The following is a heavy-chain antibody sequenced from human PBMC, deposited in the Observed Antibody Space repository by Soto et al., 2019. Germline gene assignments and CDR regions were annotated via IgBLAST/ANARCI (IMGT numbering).Heavy chain of an antibody. V-gene: IGHV4-59*01. CDR1: GGSISSYY. J-gene: IGHJ6*02. Sequence: SSETLSLTCTVSGGSISSYYWSWIRQPPGKGLEWIGYIYYSGSTNYNPSPKSRVTISVDTSKNQFSLKLSSVTAADTAVYYCARDTYCGGDCNSDYGMDVWGQGTTVTVSS. D-gene: IGHD2-21*02. CDR2: IYYSGST. CDR3: ARDTYCGGDCNSDYGMDV.